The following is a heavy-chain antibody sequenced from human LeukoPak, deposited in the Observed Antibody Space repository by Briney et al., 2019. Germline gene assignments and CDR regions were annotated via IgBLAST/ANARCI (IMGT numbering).Heavy chain of an antibody. CDR2: IDDGGRST. CDR1: GFTFSSHW. V-gene: IGHV3-74*01. Sequence: GGSLRLSCAASGFTFSSHWMNWVRQAPGKGLVWVSRIDDGGRSTVYADSVKGRFTISRDNARNTLDLQMTSLRVDDTAVYYCARVLGVTTGYNAIDVWGQGTMVTVSS. J-gene: IGHJ3*01. D-gene: IGHD3-9*01. CDR3: ARVLGVTTGYNAIDV.